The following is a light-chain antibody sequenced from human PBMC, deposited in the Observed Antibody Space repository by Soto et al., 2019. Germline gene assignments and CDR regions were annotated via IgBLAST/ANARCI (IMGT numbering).Light chain of an antibody. Sequence: QSALTQPASVSGSPGQSITISCTGTSSDVGGYNSVSWYQQHPGKAPKLMIYNVSNRPSGVSNRFSGSKSGNTASLTIPGLQAEDEADYYCSSYTSSSTYVFGTGTKLTVL. CDR2: NVS. CDR1: SSDVGGYNS. CDR3: SSYTSSSTYV. V-gene: IGLV2-14*01. J-gene: IGLJ1*01.